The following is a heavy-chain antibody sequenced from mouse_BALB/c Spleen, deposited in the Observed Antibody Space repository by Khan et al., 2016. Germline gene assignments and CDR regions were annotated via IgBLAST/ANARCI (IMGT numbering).Heavy chain of an antibody. Sequence: QVQLQQSGAELMKPGASVKISCKTPGYIFSNYWIEWVKQRPGHGLEWIGEISPTGGSTKYNEKFKGKASFTADTSANTAYMQLSSLKSEDSAVYYCARGNYWGQGTTLTVSS. CDR3: ARGNY. CDR1: GYIFSNYW. CDR2: ISPTGGST. V-gene: IGHV1-9*01. J-gene: IGHJ2*01.